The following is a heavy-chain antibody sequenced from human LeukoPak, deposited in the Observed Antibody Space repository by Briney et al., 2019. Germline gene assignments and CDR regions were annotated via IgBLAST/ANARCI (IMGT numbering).Heavy chain of an antibody. CDR1: GGSISSGSYY. D-gene: IGHD3-22*01. Sequence: PSETLSLTCTVSGGSISSGSYYWSWIRQPAGKGLEWIGRIYTSGSTNYNPSLKSRVTISVDTSKNQFSLKLSSVTAADTAVYYCARAVASSGPFFDYWGQGTLVTVSS. CDR3: ARAVASSGPFFDY. CDR2: IYTSGST. V-gene: IGHV4-61*02. J-gene: IGHJ4*02.